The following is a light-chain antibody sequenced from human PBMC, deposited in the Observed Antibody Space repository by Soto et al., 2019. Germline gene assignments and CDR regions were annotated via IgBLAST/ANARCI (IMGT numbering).Light chain of an antibody. V-gene: IGKV1-17*01. J-gene: IGKJ4*01. CDR2: SAS. CDR1: QGLRND. Sequence: DIQMTQSPSSLSASVGDRVTITCRASQGLRNDLGWYQQKPGKVPERLIYSASALQYGVPSRFSGSGYGTEFTLTISGVQPGDFATYYCLQHNTYPLTFGGGTRVEMK. CDR3: LQHNTYPLT.